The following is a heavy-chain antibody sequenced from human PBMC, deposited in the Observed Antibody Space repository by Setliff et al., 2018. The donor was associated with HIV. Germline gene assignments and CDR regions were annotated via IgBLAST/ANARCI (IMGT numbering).Heavy chain of an antibody. D-gene: IGHD6-19*01. CDR2: IYSGGST. Sequence: GGSLSLSCAASGFTVSSDYMSWVRQAPGKGLEWVSVIYSGGSTYYAESVKGRFTISRHNSKNTVYLQMNSLRTEDTAEYYCARAGGTEDAFDIWGQGTMVTVSS. J-gene: IGHJ3*02. CDR3: ARAGGTEDAFDI. CDR1: GFTVSSDY. V-gene: IGHV3-53*04.